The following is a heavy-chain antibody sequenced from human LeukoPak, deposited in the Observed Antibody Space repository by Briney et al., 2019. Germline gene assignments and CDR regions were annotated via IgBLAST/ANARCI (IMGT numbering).Heavy chain of an antibody. V-gene: IGHV4-59*01. CDR2: IHYSGST. Sequence: SETLSLTCTISDVSISSYYWNWIRQSPGKGLEWIGHIHYSGSTHYNPSLQSRVPISIDTSKNHFSLKLRSVTAVDTAVYYCARWGHFDTSGYFVVDYWGQGTLVTVSS. CDR1: DVSISSYY. CDR3: ARWGHFDTSGYFVVDY. D-gene: IGHD3-22*01. J-gene: IGHJ4*02.